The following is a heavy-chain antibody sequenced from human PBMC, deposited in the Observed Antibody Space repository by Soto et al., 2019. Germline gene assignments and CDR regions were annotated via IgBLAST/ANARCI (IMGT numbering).Heavy chain of an antibody. V-gene: IGHV3-11*05. CDR3: VRDASGIRGYGH. J-gene: IGHJ4*02. Sequence: QVQLVESGGGLVKPGGSLRLSCAASGFTFSDYYMNWVRQAPGKGLEWLSYISSDSVDINYADSVKGRFTLSRVNADNSVYLQMNSLRAEDTAVYYFVRDASGIRGYGHWGQGTLVNVSP. CDR2: ISSDSVDI. CDR1: GFTFSDYY. D-gene: IGHD2-15*01.